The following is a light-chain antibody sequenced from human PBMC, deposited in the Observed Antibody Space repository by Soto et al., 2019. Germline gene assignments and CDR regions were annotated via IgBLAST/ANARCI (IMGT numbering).Light chain of an antibody. V-gene: IGKV3-11*01. Sequence: EVVLTQSPATLSSSPGESVTLSCRASQSINTYLAWYQQKPGQAPRLLIYDASYRAAGIPSRFSGSGSGTDFTLTISSLEPADFAIYHCQQRSNWPLTFGGGTNVEL. CDR2: DAS. CDR1: QSINTY. J-gene: IGKJ4*01. CDR3: QQRSNWPLT.